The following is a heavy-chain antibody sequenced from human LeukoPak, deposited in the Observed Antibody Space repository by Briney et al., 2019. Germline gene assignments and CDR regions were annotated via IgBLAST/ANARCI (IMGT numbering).Heavy chain of an antibody. CDR3: ARGEGDSGGNFVGDY. D-gene: IGHD4-23*01. CDR1: GLTFSRYN. Sequence: PGGSLRLSCAASGLTFSRYNMNWVRQAPGKGLEWVSSIGTSSNNIYYTDSVKGRFTLSRDNAKNSLWLQMNSLRAEDTAVYYCARGEGDSGGNFVGDYWGQGTLVTVSS. J-gene: IGHJ4*02. V-gene: IGHV3-21*01. CDR2: IGTSSNNI.